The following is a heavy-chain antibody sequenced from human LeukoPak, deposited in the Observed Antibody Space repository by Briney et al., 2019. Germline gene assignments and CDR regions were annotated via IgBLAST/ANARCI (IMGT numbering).Heavy chain of an antibody. CDR2: IYYSGST. J-gene: IGHJ4*02. CDR1: GGSISSYY. Sequence: SETLSLTCTVSGGSISSYYWSWIRQPPGKGLEWIGYIYYSGSTNYNPSLKSRVTISVDTSKNQCSLKLSSVTAADTAVYYCARGVLRRYYDSSGYCCYFDYWGQGTLVTVSP. CDR3: ARGVLRRYYDSSGYCCYFDY. D-gene: IGHD3-22*01. V-gene: IGHV4-59*12.